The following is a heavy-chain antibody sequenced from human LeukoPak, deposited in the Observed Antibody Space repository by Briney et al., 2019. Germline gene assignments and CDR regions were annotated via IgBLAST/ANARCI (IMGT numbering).Heavy chain of an antibody. D-gene: IGHD6-13*01. J-gene: IGHJ4*02. CDR1: GFTISSSG. CDR3: AKDSASGYSSSWYPQY. Sequence: GGSLRLSCAASGFTISSSGMHWVRQAPGKGLEWVAIIAYDGGNIYYADSVKGRFTISRDNSKNTLYLQMNSLRAEDTAVYFCAKDSASGYSSSWYPQYWGQGTLVTVSS. V-gene: IGHV3-30*18. CDR2: IAYDGGNI.